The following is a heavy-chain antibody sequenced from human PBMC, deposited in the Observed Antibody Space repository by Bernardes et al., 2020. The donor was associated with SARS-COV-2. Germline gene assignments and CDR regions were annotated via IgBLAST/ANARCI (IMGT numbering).Heavy chain of an antibody. V-gene: IGHV3-23*01. Sequence: GGSLRLSCAASGFPFSSSAMGWVRQSPGKGLAWVSTISGSGSRTYYADSVKGRFTISRDNSKNTLILQMNSLRVDDTATYYCAIPGGDWGQGTLVTVSS. CDR1: GFPFSSSA. D-gene: IGHD3-16*01. CDR3: AIPGGD. J-gene: IGHJ4*02. CDR2: ISGSGSRT.